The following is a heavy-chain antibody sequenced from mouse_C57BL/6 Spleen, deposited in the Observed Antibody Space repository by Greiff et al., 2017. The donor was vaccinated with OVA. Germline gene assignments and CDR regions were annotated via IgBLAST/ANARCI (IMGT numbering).Heavy chain of an antibody. D-gene: IGHD3-3*01. CDR2: INPNNGGT. CDR1: GYTFTDYN. Sequence: VQLQQSGPELVKPGASVKMSCKASGYTFTDYNMHWVKQSPGKSLEWIGYINPNNGGTSYNQKFKGKATVTVNKSSSTAYMELRSLTSEDAAVYECARAVVYYAMDYWGQGTSVTVSS. J-gene: IGHJ4*01. CDR3: ARAVVYYAMDY. V-gene: IGHV1-22*01.